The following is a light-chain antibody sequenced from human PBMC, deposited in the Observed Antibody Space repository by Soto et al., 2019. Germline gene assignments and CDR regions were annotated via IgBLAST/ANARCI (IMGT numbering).Light chain of an antibody. Sequence: DIVMTQSPDSLAVSLGERATINCKSSQSVFYSPKNNNYLAWYQQKPGQPPKLLIYWASTRESGVTDRFSGSGSGPDFILTIRSLQTEYAALYYCPQYDATPLTFGPGNKVDIK. CDR1: QSVFYSPKNNNY. J-gene: IGKJ3*01. V-gene: IGKV4-1*01. CDR3: PQYDATPLT. CDR2: WAS.